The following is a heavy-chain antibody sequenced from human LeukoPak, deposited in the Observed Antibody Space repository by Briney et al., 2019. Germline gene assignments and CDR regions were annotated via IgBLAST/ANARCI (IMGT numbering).Heavy chain of an antibody. D-gene: IGHD3-22*01. Sequence: SQTLSLTCTVSGGSISSGSYYWSWIRQPAGKRLEWIGHIYRSGSTNYNPSLKSRVTISVDTSKNQFSLKLSSVTAADTAVYYCAREYYDSSGYPAEYFQHWGQGTLVTVSS. CDR2: IYRSGST. V-gene: IGHV4-61*09. CDR3: AREYYDSSGYPAEYFQH. J-gene: IGHJ1*01. CDR1: GGSISSGSYY.